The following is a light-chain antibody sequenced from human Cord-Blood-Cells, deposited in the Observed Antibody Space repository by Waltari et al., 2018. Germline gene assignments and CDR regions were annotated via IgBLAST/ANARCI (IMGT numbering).Light chain of an antibody. CDR2: DTS. Sequence: EIVLTQYPATLPLSPGERATLSCRASPSVSSSLVWYKQKPGQAPRLIIYDTSHRTTVIPARFSGSGSGTDFTLTISSLEPEDFAVDYCQQRSNWPPGLTFGGGTKVEIK. J-gene: IGKJ4*01. V-gene: IGKV3-11*01. CDR1: PSVSSS. CDR3: QQRSNWPPGLT.